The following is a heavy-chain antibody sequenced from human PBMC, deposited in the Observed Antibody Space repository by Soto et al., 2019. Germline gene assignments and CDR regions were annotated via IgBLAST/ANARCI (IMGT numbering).Heavy chain of an antibody. CDR1: GYTFTRYY. Sequence: QVQLVESGAEVKKPGASVKLSCKTSGYTFTRYYIHWVRQAPGQGLEWMGIINPSGGRTTYAPKFQGRVTTASDTSTSTVDMELRSLRSEDTAAYYCARSYCSSDSCYIRHLDYWGQGTLVTVSS. CDR2: INPSGGRT. CDR3: ARSYCSSDSCYIRHLDY. J-gene: IGHJ4*02. V-gene: IGHV1-46*01. D-gene: IGHD2-2*01.